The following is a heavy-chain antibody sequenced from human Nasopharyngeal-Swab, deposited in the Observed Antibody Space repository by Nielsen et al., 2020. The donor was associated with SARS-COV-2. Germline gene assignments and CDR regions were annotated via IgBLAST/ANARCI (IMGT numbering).Heavy chain of an antibody. J-gene: IGHJ6*02. Sequence: GGSLRLSCAASGFTFSNAWMSWVRQAPGKGLEWVGRIKSKTDGGTTDYAAPVKGRFPISRDDSKNTLYLQMNSLKTEDTAVYYCTTDLAITMVRGVMYYYYGMDVWGQGTTVTVSS. D-gene: IGHD3-10*01. V-gene: IGHV3-15*01. CDR1: GFTFSNAW. CDR3: TTDLAITMVRGVMYYYYGMDV. CDR2: IKSKTDGGTT.